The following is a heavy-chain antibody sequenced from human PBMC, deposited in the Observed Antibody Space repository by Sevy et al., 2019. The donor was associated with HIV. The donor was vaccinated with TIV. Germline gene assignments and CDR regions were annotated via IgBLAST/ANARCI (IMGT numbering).Heavy chain of an antibody. D-gene: IGHD3-10*01. CDR2: IKSQTDGGTK. CDR3: TTHYGSGSYNVFDI. V-gene: IGHV3-15*07. Sequence: GGSLRLSCAASGFVFNDAWMNWVRQAPGKGLEWVGRIKSQTDGGTKDYSAPVKGRFTISRDDSKNTLYLQMNSLKTEDTAVHYCTTHYGSGSYNVFDIWGQGTMVTVSS. CDR1: GFVFNDAW. J-gene: IGHJ3*02.